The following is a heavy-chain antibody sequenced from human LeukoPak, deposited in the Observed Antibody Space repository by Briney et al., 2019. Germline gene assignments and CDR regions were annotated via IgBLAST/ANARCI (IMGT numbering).Heavy chain of an antibody. V-gene: IGHV3-9*01. CDR1: GFTFDDYA. Sequence: QAGGSLRLSCAASGFTFDDYAMHRVRQAPGKGLEWVSGISWNSGSIGYADSVKGRFTISRDNAKNSLYLQMNSLRAEDTALYYCAKDMPTDYYYGMDVWGQGTTVTVSS. CDR3: AKDMPTDYYYGMDV. CDR2: ISWNSGSI. J-gene: IGHJ6*02. D-gene: IGHD4-17*01.